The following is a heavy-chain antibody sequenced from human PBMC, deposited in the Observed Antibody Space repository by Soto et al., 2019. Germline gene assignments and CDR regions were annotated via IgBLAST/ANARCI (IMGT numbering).Heavy chain of an antibody. CDR2: IRGSDGRT. J-gene: IGHJ6*02. D-gene: IGHD6-6*01. Sequence: GGSLRLSCAASGFIFNSYAMTWVRQAPGKGLEWVSTIRGSDGRTFYADSVKGRFSISRDNSRSTLYVQMNSLRVEDTAVYYCAKYSDSSGDYYYGLDVWGQGTTVTVSS. V-gene: IGHV3-23*01. CDR1: GFIFNSYA. CDR3: AKYSDSSGDYYYGLDV.